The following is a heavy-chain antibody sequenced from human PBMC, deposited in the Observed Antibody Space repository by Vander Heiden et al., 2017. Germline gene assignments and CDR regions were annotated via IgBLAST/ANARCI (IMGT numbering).Heavy chain of an antibody. J-gene: IGHJ2*01. V-gene: IGHV4-59*01. CDR1: GGSISSYY. D-gene: IGHD3-22*01. CDR2: IYYSGST. CDR3: ASGYYYDSSGYYPHYWYFDL. Sequence: QVQLQESGSGLVKPSETLSLTCTVSGGSISSYYWSWIRQPPGKGLEWIGYIYYSGSTNYNPSLKSRVTISVDTSKNQFSLKLSSVTAADTAVYYCASGYYYDSSGYYPHYWYFDLWGRGTLVTVSS.